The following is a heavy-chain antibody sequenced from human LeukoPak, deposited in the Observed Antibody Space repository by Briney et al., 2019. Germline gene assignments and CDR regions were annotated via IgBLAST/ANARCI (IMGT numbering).Heavy chain of an antibody. CDR1: GFTFSSYA. Sequence: GGSLRLSCAASGFTFSSYAMSWVRQAPGKGLEWVSYISSSSSTIYYADSVKGRFTISRDNAKNSLYLQMNSLRAEDTAVYYCARDIVGATIAAWFDPWGQGTLVTVSS. J-gene: IGHJ5*02. CDR3: ARDIVGATIAAWFDP. V-gene: IGHV3-48*04. CDR2: ISSSSSTI. D-gene: IGHD1-26*01.